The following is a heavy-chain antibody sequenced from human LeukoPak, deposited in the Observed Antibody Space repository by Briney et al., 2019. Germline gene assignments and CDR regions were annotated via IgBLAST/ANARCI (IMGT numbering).Heavy chain of an antibody. Sequence: SVKVSCKASGGTFSSYAISWVRQAPGQGLEWMGGIIPIFGTANYAQKFQGRVTITADESTSTAYMELSSLRSEDTAVYYCARGLVRRRLIVVVVAATSNWFDPWGQGTLVTVSS. CDR2: IIPIFGTA. V-gene: IGHV1-69*13. CDR1: GGTFSSYA. D-gene: IGHD2-15*01. CDR3: ARGLVRRRLIVVVVAATSNWFDP. J-gene: IGHJ5*02.